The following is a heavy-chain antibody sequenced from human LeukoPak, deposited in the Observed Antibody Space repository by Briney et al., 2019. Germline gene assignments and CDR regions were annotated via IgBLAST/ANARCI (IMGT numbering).Heavy chain of an antibody. V-gene: IGHV3-53*01. Sequence: ETLSLTCTVSGGSISSSSYYWGWIRQAPGKGLEWVSVIYSGGGTYYADSVKGRFTISRDNSKNTLYLQMNSLRAEDTAVYYCAREGLTGTIDYWGQGTLVTVSS. CDR1: GGSISSSSYY. CDR2: IYSGGGT. D-gene: IGHD1/OR15-1a*01. CDR3: AREGLTGTIDY. J-gene: IGHJ4*02.